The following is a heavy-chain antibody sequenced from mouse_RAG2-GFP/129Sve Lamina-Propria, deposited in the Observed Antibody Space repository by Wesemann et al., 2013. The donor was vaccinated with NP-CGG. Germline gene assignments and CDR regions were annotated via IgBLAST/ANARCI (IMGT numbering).Heavy chain of an antibody. Sequence: GNGDIKYNEKFKGKATLTADKSSSTAYMQLNSLTSEDSAVYFCNVGVAYWGQGTLVTVSA. CDR2: GNGDI. J-gene: IGHJ3*01. V-gene: IGHV1S53*01. CDR3: NVGVAY.